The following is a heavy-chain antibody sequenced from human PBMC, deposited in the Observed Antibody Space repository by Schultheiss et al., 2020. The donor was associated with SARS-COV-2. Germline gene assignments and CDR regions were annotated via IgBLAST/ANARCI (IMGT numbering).Heavy chain of an antibody. CDR1: GYSISSGYY. D-gene: IGHD1-1*01. J-gene: IGHJ4*02. V-gene: IGHV4-38-2*02. CDR3: ARGMSAVSRHTFDY. Sequence: SETLSLTCTVSGYSISSGYYWGWIRQPPGKGLEWIGSIYHSGSTYYNPSLKSRVTISVDTSKNQFSLKLSSVTAADTAVYYCARGMSAVSRHTFDYWGQGTLVTVSS. CDR2: IYHSGST.